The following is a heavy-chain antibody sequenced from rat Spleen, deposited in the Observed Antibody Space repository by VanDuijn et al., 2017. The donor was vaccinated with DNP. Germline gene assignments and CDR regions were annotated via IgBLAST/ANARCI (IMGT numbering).Heavy chain of an antibody. J-gene: IGHJ2*01. CDR3: ARHVLPLRVWDY. CDR2: IRYDGGST. Sequence: EVQLVESGGGLVQPGRSLKLSCAASGFTFSDFYMAWVRRAPTKGLEWVAYIRYDGGSTFYGDSVKGRFTISRDNAKSTLYLQMNSLRSEDMATYYCARHVLPLRVWDYWGQGVMVTVSS. D-gene: IGHD1-4*01. CDR1: GFTFSDFY. V-gene: IGHV5-22*01.